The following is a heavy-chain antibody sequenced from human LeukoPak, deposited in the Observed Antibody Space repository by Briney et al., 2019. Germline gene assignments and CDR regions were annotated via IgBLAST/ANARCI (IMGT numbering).Heavy chain of an antibody. CDR1: GGSISSSSYY. CDR3: ARRDYYGSGTYYMVS. Sequence: SETLSLTCTVSGGSISSSSYYWGWIRQPPGKGLEWIGSIYYSGSTYYNPSLKSRVTISVDTSKNQFSLKLSSVTAADTAVYYCARRDYYGSGTYYMVSWGQGTLVTVSS. D-gene: IGHD3-10*01. V-gene: IGHV4-39*01. CDR2: IYYSGST. J-gene: IGHJ5*02.